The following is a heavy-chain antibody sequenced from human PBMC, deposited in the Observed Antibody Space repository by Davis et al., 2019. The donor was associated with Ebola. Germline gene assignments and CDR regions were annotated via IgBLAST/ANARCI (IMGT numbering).Heavy chain of an antibody. CDR1: CFLFQNSW. Sequence: GESLKISCVVSCFLFQNSWMTWVRQAPGKGLEWVANMKGDGTLKNHVDSVKGRFPISRDNARKSLYLDMNSLRAEDTAIYYCATDNWGPALWGQGTLLTVSS. CDR3: ATDNWGPAL. D-gene: IGHD7-27*01. J-gene: IGHJ4*02. V-gene: IGHV3-7*01. CDR2: MKGDGTLK.